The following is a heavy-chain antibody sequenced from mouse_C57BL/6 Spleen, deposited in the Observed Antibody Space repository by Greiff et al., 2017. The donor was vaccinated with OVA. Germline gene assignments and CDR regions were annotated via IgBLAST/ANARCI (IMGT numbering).Heavy chain of an antibody. J-gene: IGHJ4*01. Sequence: VQLKESGGGLVKPGGSLKLSCAASGFTFSDYGMHWVRQAPEKGLEWVAYISSGSSTIYYADTVKGRFTISRDNAKNTLFLQMTSLRSEDTAMYYCARLGYDAMDYWGQGTSVTVSS. V-gene: IGHV5-17*01. CDR3: ARLGYDAMDY. CDR2: ISSGSSTI. CDR1: GFTFSDYG.